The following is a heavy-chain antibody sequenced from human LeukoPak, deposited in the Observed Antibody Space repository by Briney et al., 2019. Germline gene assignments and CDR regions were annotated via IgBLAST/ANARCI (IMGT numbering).Heavy chain of an antibody. CDR1: NYTFTNYG. J-gene: IGHJ4*02. D-gene: IGHD3-10*01. CDR2: ISAYNGNT. V-gene: IGHV1-18*01. Sequence: ASVKVSCKASNYTFTNYGISWVRQAPGQGLEWMGWISAYNGNTNYAQTLQGRVTMTTDTSTSTAYMELRSLRSDDTAVYYCARCHYYGSGNYVRVYSPDYWGQGTPVTVSS. CDR3: ARCHYYGSGNYVRVYSPDY.